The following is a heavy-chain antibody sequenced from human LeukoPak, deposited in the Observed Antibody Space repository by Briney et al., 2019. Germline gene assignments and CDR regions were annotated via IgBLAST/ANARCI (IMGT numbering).Heavy chain of an antibody. V-gene: IGHV3-23*01. CDR1: GFTFSSHG. CDR3: AKDDRWLQFCC. CDR2: IIPSGHTT. Sequence: GGTLRLSCVASGFTFSSHGMNWVRQAPGKGLEWVSGIIPSGHTTYYADSVRGRFTISRDNSRNTVYLQMNSLRAEDTAVYYCAKDDRWLQFCCWGQGTLVTVSS. D-gene: IGHD5-24*01. J-gene: IGHJ4*02.